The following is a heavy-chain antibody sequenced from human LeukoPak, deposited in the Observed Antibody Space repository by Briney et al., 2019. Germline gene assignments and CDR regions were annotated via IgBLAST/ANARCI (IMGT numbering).Heavy chain of an antibody. Sequence: SETLSLTCAVYGGSFSGYYWSWIRQPPGKGLEWIGEINHSGSTNYNPSLKSRVTISVDTSKNQFSLKLSSVTAADTAVYYCARGGYDSSGHLNYWGQGTLVTVSS. J-gene: IGHJ4*02. CDR1: GGSFSGYY. D-gene: IGHD3-22*01. V-gene: IGHV4-34*01. CDR2: INHSGST. CDR3: ARGGYDSSGHLNY.